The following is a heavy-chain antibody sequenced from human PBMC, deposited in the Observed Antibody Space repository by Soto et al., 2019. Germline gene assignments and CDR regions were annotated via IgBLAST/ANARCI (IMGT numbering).Heavy chain of an antibody. CDR1: GGSMGRYY. J-gene: IGHJ5*02. CDR2: VYVDGTT. Sequence: QVQLRQSGPGLLKPSDTLSLTCNVSGGSMGRYYWRRIRQAAGEGLEWIGRVYVDGTTDYNPSLKSRVTMSIDTSKNQFSLKRRSVTAADTAVYYCARGGWFDPWGQGTLVTVSS. V-gene: IGHV4-4*07. CDR3: ARGGWFDP.